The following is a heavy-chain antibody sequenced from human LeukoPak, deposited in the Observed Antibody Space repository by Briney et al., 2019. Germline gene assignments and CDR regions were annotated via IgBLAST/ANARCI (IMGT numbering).Heavy chain of an antibody. J-gene: IGHJ4*02. D-gene: IGHD2-15*01. CDR1: GFTFSSYA. CDR2: ISSSGSTI. CDR3: ARVSVVAATPSYFDY. Sequence: GGSLRLSCAASGFTFSSYAMSWVRQAPGKGLEWVSYISSSGSTIYYADSVKGRFTISRGNAKNSLYLQMNSLRAEDTAVYYCARVSVVAATPSYFDYWGQGTLVTVSS. V-gene: IGHV3-48*03.